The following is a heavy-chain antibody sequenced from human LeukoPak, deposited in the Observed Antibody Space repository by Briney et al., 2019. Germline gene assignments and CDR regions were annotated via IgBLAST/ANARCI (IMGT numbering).Heavy chain of an antibody. CDR2: IRSKANSYAT. CDR1: GFTFSGSA. V-gene: IGHV3-73*01. D-gene: IGHD3-22*01. Sequence: GGSLRLSCAASGFTFSGSAMHWVRQASGKGLEWVGRIRSKANSYATAYAASVKGRFTVSRDNSKNTLYLQMNSLRAEDTAVYYCAKDKMIVVVMWFDPWGQGTLVTVSS. J-gene: IGHJ5*02. CDR3: AKDKMIVVVMWFDP.